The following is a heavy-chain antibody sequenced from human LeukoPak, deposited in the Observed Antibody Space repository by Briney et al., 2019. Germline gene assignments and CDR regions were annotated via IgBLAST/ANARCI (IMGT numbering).Heavy chain of an antibody. CDR2: IYSGGST. CDR3: ARDAQQTPPNY. Sequence: PGGSLRLSCAASGFTVSSNDMSWVRQAPGKGLEWVSVIYSGGSTYYADSVKGRFTISRDNSKNTLYLQMNILRAEDTAVYYCARDAQQTPPNYWGQGTLVTVSS. CDR1: GFTVSSND. V-gene: IGHV3-66*01. D-gene: IGHD6-13*01. J-gene: IGHJ4*02.